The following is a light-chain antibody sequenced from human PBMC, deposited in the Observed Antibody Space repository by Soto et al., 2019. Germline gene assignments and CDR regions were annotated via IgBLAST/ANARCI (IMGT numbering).Light chain of an antibody. J-gene: IGKJ4*01. CDR3: QQYYSIPLT. CDR1: QKVLSRTNNQNY. CDR2: WAS. V-gene: IGKV4-1*01. Sequence: DIVMTRSPDSLAVSLGEEATINCKSSQKVLSRTNNQNYLAWYQQKPRQPPKLLIYWASTRESGVPDRFSGSGSGTDFTLTISSLQAEDVAVYYCQQYYSIPLTFGGGTKVE.